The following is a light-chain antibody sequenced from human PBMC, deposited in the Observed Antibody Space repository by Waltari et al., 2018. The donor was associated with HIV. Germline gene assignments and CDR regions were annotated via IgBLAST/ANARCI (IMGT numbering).Light chain of an antibody. Sequence: QSALTQPASVSGSPGQSITISCTGSSTAVAGYNYVSWYQQHPGKAPRLMIYDVSTRPSGVSDRFSGSKSGDTASLTISGLQPEDEADYYCESYTSTSVWVFGGGTRLTVL. V-gene: IGLV2-14*03. CDR2: DVS. CDR3: ESYTSTSVWV. J-gene: IGLJ3*02. CDR1: STAVAGYNY.